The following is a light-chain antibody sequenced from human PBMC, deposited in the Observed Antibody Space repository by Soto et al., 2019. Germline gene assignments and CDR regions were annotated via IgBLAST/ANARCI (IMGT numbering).Light chain of an antibody. V-gene: IGKV3-20*01. CDR3: QQYGSWT. Sequence: EIVLTQSPGTLSLSPGERATLSCRASQSVSSSFFAWYQQKPGQAPRLLIYGASSRATGIPDRFSGSGSGTDFTLTISRLEPEDFAVYYCQQYGSWTFGQGTKVDI. J-gene: IGKJ1*01. CDR1: QSVSSSF. CDR2: GAS.